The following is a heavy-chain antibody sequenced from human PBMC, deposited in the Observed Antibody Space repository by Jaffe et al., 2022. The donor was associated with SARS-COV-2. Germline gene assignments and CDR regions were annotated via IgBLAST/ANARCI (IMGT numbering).Heavy chain of an antibody. CDR3: ARLPVTTGAAFDP. V-gene: IGHV3-48*01. J-gene: IGHJ5*02. D-gene: IGHD4-17*01. CDR2: ISFSSSTI. CDR1: GFTFSSYS. Sequence: EVQLVESGGGLVQPGGSLRLSCAASGFTFSSYSMNWVRQAPGKGLEWVSYISFSSSTIYYADSVKGRFTISRDNAKNSLYLQMNSLRAEDTAVYYCARLPVTTGAAFDPWGQGTLVTVSS.